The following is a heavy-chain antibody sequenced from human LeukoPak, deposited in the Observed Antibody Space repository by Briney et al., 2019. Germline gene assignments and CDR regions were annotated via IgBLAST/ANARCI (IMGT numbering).Heavy chain of an antibody. CDR2: INPNSGGT. D-gene: IGHD3-16*02. J-gene: IGHJ4*02. Sequence: VASVKVSCKPSGYAFTGYYMHWVRQAPGQGLEWMGWINPNSGGTNYAQKLQGTVTLTRATSISTAYRELSRRRSHDTALYSCARGGEADYVWGSYRLPLDYWGQGTLVTVSS. V-gene: IGHV1-2*02. CDR3: ARGGEADYVWGSYRLPLDY. CDR1: GYAFTGYY.